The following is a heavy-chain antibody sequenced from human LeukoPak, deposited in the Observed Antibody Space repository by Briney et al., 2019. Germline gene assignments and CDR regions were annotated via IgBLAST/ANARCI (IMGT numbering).Heavy chain of an antibody. CDR2: IIPILGIA. CDR1: GGTFSSYA. V-gene: IGHV1-69*04. J-gene: IGHJ6*02. Sequence: SVKVSRKASGGTFSSYAISWVRQAPGQGLEWMGRIIPILGIANYAQKFQGRVTITADKSTSTAYMELSSLRSEDTAVYYCARDVLPRYYYYYGMDVWGQGTTVTVSS. CDR3: ARDVLPRYYYYYGMDV.